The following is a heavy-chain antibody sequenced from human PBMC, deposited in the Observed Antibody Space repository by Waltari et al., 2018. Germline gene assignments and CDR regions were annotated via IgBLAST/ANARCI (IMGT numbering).Heavy chain of an antibody. V-gene: IGHV4-39*07. D-gene: IGHD3-9*01. CDR3: ASRDPFDWFRN. CDR1: GGSLSSSSYY. Sequence: QLQLQESGPGLVKPSETLSLTCTVSGGSLSSSSYYWGWIRQPPGKGLEWIGSIYYSGSTYYNPSLKSRVTISVDTSKNQFSLKLSSVTAADTAVYYCASRDPFDWFRNWGQGTLVTVSS. J-gene: IGHJ4*02. CDR2: IYYSGST.